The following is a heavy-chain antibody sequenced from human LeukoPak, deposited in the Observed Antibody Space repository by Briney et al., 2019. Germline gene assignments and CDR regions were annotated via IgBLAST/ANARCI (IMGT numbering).Heavy chain of an antibody. D-gene: IGHD4-23*01. CDR2: INHSGST. CDR3: ARTTVVTPGLDC. Sequence: SETLSLTCAVYGGSFSGYYWSWIRQPPGKGLEWIGEINHSGSTNYNPSLKSRVTISVDTSKNQFSLKLSSVTAADTAVYYCARTTVVTPGLDCWGQGTLVTVSS. J-gene: IGHJ4*02. V-gene: IGHV4-34*01. CDR1: GGSFSGYY.